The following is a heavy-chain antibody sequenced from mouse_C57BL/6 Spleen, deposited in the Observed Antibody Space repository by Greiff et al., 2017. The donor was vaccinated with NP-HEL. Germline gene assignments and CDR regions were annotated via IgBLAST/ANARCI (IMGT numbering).Heavy chain of an antibody. CDR3: ARSTALAY. D-gene: IGHD1-2*01. Sequence: VKLMESGAELVRPGTSVKVSCKASGYAFTNYLIEWVKQRPGQGLEWIGVINPGSGGTNYNEKFKGKATLTADKSSSTAYMQLSSLTSEDSAVYFCARSTALAYWGQGTLVTVSA. CDR1: GYAFTNYL. V-gene: IGHV1-54*01. J-gene: IGHJ3*01. CDR2: INPGSGGT.